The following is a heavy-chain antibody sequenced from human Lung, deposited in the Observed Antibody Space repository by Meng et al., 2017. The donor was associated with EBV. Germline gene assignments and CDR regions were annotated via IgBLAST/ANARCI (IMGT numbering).Heavy chain of an antibody. CDR1: GDAINKHNW. Sequence: QVLVRDSAPASAMPSVTLSLTCAVCGDAINKHNWWAWVRQPPGKGLEWIGEIPHRGSSAYNPSLKSRVSMSIDKSKNQFSLKLTSVTAADTAVYHCLRGSGGSVWGQGTLVTVSS. CDR2: IPHRGSS. V-gene: IGHV4-4*02. CDR3: LRGSGGSV. J-gene: IGHJ1*01. D-gene: IGHD3-10*01.